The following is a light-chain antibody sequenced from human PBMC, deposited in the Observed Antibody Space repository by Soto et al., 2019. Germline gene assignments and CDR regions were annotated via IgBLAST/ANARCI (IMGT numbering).Light chain of an antibody. Sequence: QSVLTQPASVSGSPGQSITISCTGTSSDVGRYNYVSWYQQHPGKAPKLIVSDVNNRPSGVSRRFSGSKSGNTASLTISGLQAEDEADYYCSSYTSTSTRVFGGGTKLTVL. CDR3: SSYTSTSTRV. CDR2: DVN. V-gene: IGLV2-14*01. CDR1: SSDVGRYNY. J-gene: IGLJ3*02.